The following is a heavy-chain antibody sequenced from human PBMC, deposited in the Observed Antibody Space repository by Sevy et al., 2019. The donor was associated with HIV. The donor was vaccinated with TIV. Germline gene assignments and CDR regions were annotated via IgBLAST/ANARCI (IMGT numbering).Heavy chain of an antibody. CDR3: ARDSLGGYCSSTSCYNGMDV. CDR2: ISYDGSNK. J-gene: IGHJ6*02. D-gene: IGHD2-2*02. V-gene: IGHV3-30-3*01. Sequence: GGSLRLSCAASGFTFSSYAMHWVRQAPGKGLEWVAVISYDGSNKYYADSVKGRFTISRDNSKNTLYLQMNSLRAEDTAVYYCARDSLGGYCSSTSCYNGMDVWGQGTTVTVSS. CDR1: GFTFSSYA.